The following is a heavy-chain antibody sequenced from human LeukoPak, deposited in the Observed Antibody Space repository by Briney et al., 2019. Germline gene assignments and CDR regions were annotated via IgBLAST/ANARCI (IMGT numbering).Heavy chain of an antibody. CDR3: ARAPGECSSTSCYTPDAFDI. CDR2: IYYSGST. CDR1: GASIRSHY. D-gene: IGHD2-2*02. Sequence: SETLSLTCTVSGASIRSHYWSWIRQPPGKGLEWIGYIYYSGSTYYNPSLKSRVTISVDTSKNQFSLKLSSVTAADTAVYYCARAPGECSSTSCYTPDAFDIWGQGTMVTVSS. V-gene: IGHV4-59*08. J-gene: IGHJ3*02.